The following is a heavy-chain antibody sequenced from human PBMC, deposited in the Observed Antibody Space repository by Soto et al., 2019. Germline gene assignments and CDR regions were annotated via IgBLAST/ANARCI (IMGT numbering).Heavy chain of an antibody. D-gene: IGHD3-10*01. Sequence: EVQLVESGGGLVQPGGSLRLSCVASGIPVSSNYMTWVRQAPGKGLEWVSVLHSGGDTYYANSVKGRFTISRHDSTNTLYLQRHSLTPEDTAVYYCARDGPYYYASRMDVWGQGTTVTVSS. CDR3: ARDGPYYYASRMDV. CDR1: GIPVSSNY. CDR2: LHSGGDT. J-gene: IGHJ6*02. V-gene: IGHV3-53*04.